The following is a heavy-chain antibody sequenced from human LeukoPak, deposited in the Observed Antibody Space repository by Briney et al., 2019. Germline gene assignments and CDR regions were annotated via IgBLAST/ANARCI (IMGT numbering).Heavy chain of an antibody. CDR2: IAYDGSNK. V-gene: IGHV3-30-3*01. CDR3: ARETGSAVGSTDFDY. D-gene: IGHD4-17*01. J-gene: IGHJ4*02. CDR1: GFTFSSYA. Sequence: GGSLRLSCAASGFTFSSYAVHWVRQAPGKGLEWVAVIAYDGSNKYHADSVKGRFTISRDNSKNTLYLQVNSLRAEDTAVYYCARETGSAVGSTDFDYWGQGTLVTVSS.